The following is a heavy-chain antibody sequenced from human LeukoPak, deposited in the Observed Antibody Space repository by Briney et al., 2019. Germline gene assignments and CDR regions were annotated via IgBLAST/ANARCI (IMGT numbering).Heavy chain of an antibody. CDR3: ARDLGDVVVTAWTAFDI. CDR2: INHSGST. CDR1: GGSFSGYY. Sequence: PSETLSLTCAVYGGSFSGYYWSWIRQPPGKGLEWIGEINHSGSTNYNPSLKSRVTISVDTSKNQFSLKLSSVTAADTAVYYCARDLGDVVVTAWTAFDIWGQGTMVTVSS. V-gene: IGHV4-34*01. D-gene: IGHD2-21*02. J-gene: IGHJ3*02.